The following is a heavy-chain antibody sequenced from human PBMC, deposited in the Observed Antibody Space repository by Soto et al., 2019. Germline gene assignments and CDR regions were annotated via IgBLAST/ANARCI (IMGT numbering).Heavy chain of an antibody. J-gene: IGHJ4*02. V-gene: IGHV1-69*08. Sequence: QVQLVQSGAEVKKPGSSVKVSCKASGGTFSSYTISWVRQAPGQGLEWMGRIIPILGIANYAQKFQGRVTSNADKSTSTAYMELSSLRSEATAVYYCAREEYYYGSGAFFDYWGQGTLVTVSS. CDR1: GGTFSSYT. CDR3: AREEYYYGSGAFFDY. CDR2: IIPILGIA. D-gene: IGHD3-10*01.